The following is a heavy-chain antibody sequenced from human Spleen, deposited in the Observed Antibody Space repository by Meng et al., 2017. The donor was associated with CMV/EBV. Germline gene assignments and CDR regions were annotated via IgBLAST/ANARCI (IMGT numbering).Heavy chain of an antibody. D-gene: IGHD6-13*01. CDR1: GFTFSSYS. CDR3: AKEYSNAPVYYYGLVV. Sequence: GESLKISCAASGFTFSSYSMNWVRQAPGKGLEWVSAISGSGGSTYYADSVKGRFTISRDNSKNTLYLQMNSLRAEDTAVYYCAKEYSNAPVYYYGLVVWGQGTTVTVSS. V-gene: IGHV3-23*01. CDR2: ISGSGGST. J-gene: IGHJ6*02.